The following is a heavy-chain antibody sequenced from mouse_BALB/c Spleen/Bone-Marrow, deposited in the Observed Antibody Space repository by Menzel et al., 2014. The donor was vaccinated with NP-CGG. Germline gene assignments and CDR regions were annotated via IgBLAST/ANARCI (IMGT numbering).Heavy chain of an antibody. CDR1: GYVFSTYW. Sequence: VQLQQSGAELVRPGSSVKISCKSSGYVFSTYWINWVKQRPGQGLEWIGQIYPGDGDTDFNGKFKDKATLTADESSNTAHMQLSSLTSEDSAVYFCARGGISVDYWGQGTTLTVSS. CDR3: ARGGISVDY. CDR2: IYPGDGDT. V-gene: IGHV1-80*01. J-gene: IGHJ2*01.